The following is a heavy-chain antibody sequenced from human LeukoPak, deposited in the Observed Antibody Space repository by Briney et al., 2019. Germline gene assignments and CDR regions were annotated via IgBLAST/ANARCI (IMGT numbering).Heavy chain of an antibody. J-gene: IGHJ5*02. D-gene: IGHD1-14*01. Sequence: GASVTASCTASGYTFTSYYMHWVRQAPGQGLEWMGVINPSGDGTNYPQRFQGRVTLTRDTSTSTVYMELTSLRSEDTAMYYCAKETPNTGWFDPWGQGTLVTVSS. CDR1: GYTFTSYY. CDR2: INPSGDGT. CDR3: AKETPNTGWFDP. V-gene: IGHV1-46*01.